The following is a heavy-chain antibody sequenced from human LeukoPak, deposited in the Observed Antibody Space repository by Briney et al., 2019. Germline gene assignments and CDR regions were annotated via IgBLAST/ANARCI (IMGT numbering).Heavy chain of an antibody. V-gene: IGHV3-23*01. CDR3: ARRADSNDKRRLDY. Sequence: PGGSLRLSCAASGFTFSSYAMSWVRQAPGKGLEWVSAISGSGGSTYYADSVKGRFTISRDNSKNTLYLQMNSLRAEDTAVYYCARRADSNDKRRLDYWGQGTLVTVSS. CDR2: ISGSGGST. J-gene: IGHJ4*02. CDR1: GFTFSSYA. D-gene: IGHD3-22*01.